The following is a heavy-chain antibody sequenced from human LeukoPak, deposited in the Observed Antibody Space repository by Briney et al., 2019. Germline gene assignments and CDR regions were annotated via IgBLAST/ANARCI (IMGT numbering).Heavy chain of an antibody. V-gene: IGHV4-39*01. Sequence: SETLSPTCTVSGGSISTSNYYWGWIRQPPGKGLEWIGSIFHSGSTYYNPSLKSRVTISVDTSKKQFSLKLTSVTASDTAVYYCARQLAYGYAGYYFDYWGQGTLVTVSS. CDR1: GGSISTSNYY. D-gene: IGHD3-16*01. J-gene: IGHJ4*02. CDR3: ARQLAYGYAGYYFDY. CDR2: IFHSGST.